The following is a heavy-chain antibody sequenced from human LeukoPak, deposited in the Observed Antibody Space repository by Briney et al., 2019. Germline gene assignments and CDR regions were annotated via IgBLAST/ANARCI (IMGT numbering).Heavy chain of an antibody. J-gene: IGHJ6*02. CDR3: AKAVVVPAASGLYGMDV. D-gene: IGHD2-2*01. V-gene: IGHV3-66*01. Sequence: GGSLRLSCAASGFTVSSNYMSWVRQAPGKGLEWVSVIYSGGSTYYADSVKGRFTISRDNSKNTLYLQMNSLRAEDTAVYYCAKAVVVPAASGLYGMDVWGQGTTVTVSS. CDR1: GFTVSSNY. CDR2: IYSGGST.